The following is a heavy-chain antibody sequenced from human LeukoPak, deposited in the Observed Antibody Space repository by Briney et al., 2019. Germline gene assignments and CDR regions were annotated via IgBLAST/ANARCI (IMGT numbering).Heavy chain of an antibody. J-gene: IGHJ5*02. D-gene: IGHD3-16*01. CDR2: INPNSGGT. CDR3: ARKCYDYVWGSYTNWFDP. CDR1: GYTLTAYY. V-gene: IGHV1-2*02. Sequence: ASVKVSCKASGYTLTAYYIYWVRQAPGQGLEWMGWINPNSGGTNYAQKFQGRVTMTRDTSISTAYMELSRLRSDDTAVYYCARKCYDYVWGSYTNWFDPWGQGTLVTVSS.